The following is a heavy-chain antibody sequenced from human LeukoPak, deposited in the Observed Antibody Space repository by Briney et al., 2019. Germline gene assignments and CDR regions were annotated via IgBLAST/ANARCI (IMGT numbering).Heavy chain of an antibody. Sequence: SQTLSLTCTVSCGSISSGGYYWSWIRQHPGKGLELIGYIYYSGSTYYNPSIKSRVTISVDTSKNQCSLKLSSVTAADSAVYYCATIAAAAGLDVFDIWGQGTMVTVS. CDR2: IYYSGST. CDR3: ATIAAAAGLDVFDI. V-gene: IGHV4-31*03. J-gene: IGHJ3*02. D-gene: IGHD6-13*01. CDR1: CGSISSGGYY.